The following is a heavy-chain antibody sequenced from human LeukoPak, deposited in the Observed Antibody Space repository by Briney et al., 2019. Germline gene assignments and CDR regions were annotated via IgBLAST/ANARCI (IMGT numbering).Heavy chain of an antibody. D-gene: IGHD3-22*01. CDR3: ARESKSYDGSGYYHDS. V-gene: IGHV4-4*07. CDR2: IYTSGST. J-gene: IGHJ4*02. Sequence: PSETLSLTCTISGGSISNYFWTWIRQPAGKGLEWIGRIYTSGSTDYNPSLKSRVTMSVDTSKNQFSLNLYSATAADTAVYYCARESKSYDGSGYYHDSWGQGTLVTVSS. CDR1: GGSISNYF.